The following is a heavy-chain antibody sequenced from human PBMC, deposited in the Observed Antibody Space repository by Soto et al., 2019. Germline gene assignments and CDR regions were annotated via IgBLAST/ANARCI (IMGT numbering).Heavy chain of an antibody. V-gene: IGHV3-66*01. CDR3: ARGQGPGYYFDY. CDR1: GFTVSSSY. Sequence: EVQLVESGGGLVQPGGSLRLSCAASGFTVSSSYMSWVRQAPGKGLEWVSFISTGGSTYYADSVKDRFTISRDNSKNTVDLQLNSLRAEDTAVYYCARGQGPGYYFDYWGQGTLVTVSS. D-gene: IGHD6-25*01. J-gene: IGHJ4*02. CDR2: ISTGGST.